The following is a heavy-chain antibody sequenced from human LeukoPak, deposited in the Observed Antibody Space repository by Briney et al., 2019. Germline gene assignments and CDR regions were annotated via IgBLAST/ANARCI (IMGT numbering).Heavy chain of an antibody. D-gene: IGHD6-19*01. CDR2: IYYSGRN. CDR1: GGTISSYY. Sequence: SETLSLTCTVSGGTISSYYWSWLRQPPGKGLEWVGYIYYSGRNNYNPSLERGVTISLDTYRNHYSLKLSAVTAADTAVYDCARVRVRSGWRPPYYFDSWGQGTLVTGSS. J-gene: IGHJ4*02. V-gene: IGHV4-59*01. CDR3: ARVRVRSGWRPPYYFDS.